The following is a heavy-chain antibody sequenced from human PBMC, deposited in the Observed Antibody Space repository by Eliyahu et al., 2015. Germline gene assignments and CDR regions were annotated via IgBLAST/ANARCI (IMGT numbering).Heavy chain of an antibody. J-gene: IGHJ3*02. Sequence: EVQLVESGGGLVQPGGSLRLSCSASGFTFSSXAMHWVRQAPXKGLEYVSAISSNGGSTYYADSVKGRFTISRDNSKNTLYLQMSSLRAEDTAVYYCVKDWAIVLQGDDAFDIWGQGTMVTVSS. D-gene: IGHD2/OR15-2a*01. CDR1: GFTFSSXA. CDR2: ISSNGGST. V-gene: IGHV3-64D*08. CDR3: VKDWAIVLQGDDAFDI.